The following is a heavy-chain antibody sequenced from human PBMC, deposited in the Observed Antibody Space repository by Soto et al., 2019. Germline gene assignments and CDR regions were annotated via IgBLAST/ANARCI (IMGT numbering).Heavy chain of an antibody. V-gene: IGHV1-18*01. D-gene: IGHD1-20*01. CDR2: ISAYNGNT. CDR1: GYTFTSYG. CDR3: ARYLPGITGPTRQFGY. J-gene: IGHJ4*02. Sequence: ASVKVSCKASGYTFTSYGISWVRQAPGQGLEWMGWISAYNGNTNYAQKLQGRVTMTTDTSTSTAYMELRSLRSDDTAVYYCARYLPGITGPTRQFGYWGQGTLVTVSS.